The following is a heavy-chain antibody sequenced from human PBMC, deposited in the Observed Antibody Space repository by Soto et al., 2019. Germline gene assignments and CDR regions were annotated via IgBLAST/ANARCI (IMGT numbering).Heavy chain of an antibody. CDR2: IYYSGST. V-gene: IGHV4-59*01. Sequence: SETLSLTCTVSGGSISSYYWSWIRQPPGKGLEWIGYIYYSGSTNYNPSLESRVTISVDTSKNQFSLKLSSVTAADTAVYYCARDQRGCSSTSCYFSYYYYYGMDVWGQGTTVTVSS. CDR3: ARDQRGCSSTSCYFSYYYYYGMDV. J-gene: IGHJ6*02. CDR1: GGSISSYY. D-gene: IGHD2-2*01.